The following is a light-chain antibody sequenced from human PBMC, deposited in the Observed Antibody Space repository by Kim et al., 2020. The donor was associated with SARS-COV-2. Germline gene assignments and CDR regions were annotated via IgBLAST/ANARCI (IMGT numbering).Light chain of an antibody. V-gene: IGLV3-21*04. J-gene: IGLJ2*01. CDR3: QVWDSGVV. CDR2: YDS. CDR1: NIGSKS. Sequence: SYELTQPPSVPVAPGKTARITCGGNNIGSKSVHWYQQKPGQAPVLVIYYDSDRPSGIPERFSGSNSGNTATLTISRVEAGDVADYYCQVWDSGVVFGGGTQLTVL.